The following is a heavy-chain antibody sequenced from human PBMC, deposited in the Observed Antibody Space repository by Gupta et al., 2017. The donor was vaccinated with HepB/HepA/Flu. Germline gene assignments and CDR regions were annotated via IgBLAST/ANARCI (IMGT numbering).Heavy chain of an antibody. V-gene: IGHV3-21*01. CDR3: ARDLGSTWWFADFGYFDL. D-gene: IGHD3-10*01. CDR1: GFTFLRYT. CDR2: ISGSANHI. Sequence: HLEESVGGLVRPCGSRRLSCVGSGFTFLRYTRHWVRQTPGKGLQWVASISGSANHIFYADSVKDRFIVSRDNAKNSLFLQMNNLRAEDTAVYYCARDLGSTWWFADFGYFDLWGQGTLLTVSS. J-gene: IGHJ4*02.